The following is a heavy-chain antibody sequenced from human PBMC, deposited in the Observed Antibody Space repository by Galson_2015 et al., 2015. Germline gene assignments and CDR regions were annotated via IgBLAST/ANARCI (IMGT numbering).Heavy chain of an antibody. CDR3: ARDRPWVAVAKNYFDY. Sequence: SVKVSCKASGYTFTGYYMHWVRQAPGQGLEWMGRINPNSGGTNYAQKFQGRVTMTRDTSISTAYMELSRLRSDDTAVYYCARDRPWVAVAKNYFDYWGQGTLVTVSS. CDR1: GYTFTGYY. D-gene: IGHD6-19*01. V-gene: IGHV1-2*06. CDR2: INPNSGGT. J-gene: IGHJ4*02.